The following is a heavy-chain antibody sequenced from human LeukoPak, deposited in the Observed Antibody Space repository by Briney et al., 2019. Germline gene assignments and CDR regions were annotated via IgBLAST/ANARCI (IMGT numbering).Heavy chain of an antibody. J-gene: IGHJ3*02. D-gene: IGHD4-23*01. CDR1: GGSISSGGYS. CDR2: IYYSGST. V-gene: IGHV4-30-4*07. CDR3: TLTGGDDAFDI. Sequence: SETLSLTCAVSGGSISSGGYSWSWIRQPPGKGLEWIGYIYYSGSTYYNPSLKSRVTISVDTSKNQFSLKLSSVTAADTAMYCATLTGGDDAFDIWGQGTMVTVSS.